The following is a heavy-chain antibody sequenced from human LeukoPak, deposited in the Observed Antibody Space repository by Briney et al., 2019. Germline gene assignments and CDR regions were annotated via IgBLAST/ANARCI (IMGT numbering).Heavy chain of an antibody. Sequence: ALVKVSCKASGYTFNGYYMHWVRQAPGQGLEWMGWINPNSGGTNYAQKFQGRVTMTRDTSISTAYMELSRLRSDDTAVYYCARVYSGYDGFYYGMDVWGQGTTVTVSS. J-gene: IGHJ6*02. CDR1: GYTFNGYY. V-gene: IGHV1-2*02. CDR2: INPNSGGT. D-gene: IGHD5-12*01. CDR3: ARVYSGYDGFYYGMDV.